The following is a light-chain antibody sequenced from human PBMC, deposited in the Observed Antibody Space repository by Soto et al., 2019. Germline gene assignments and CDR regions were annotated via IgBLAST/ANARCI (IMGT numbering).Light chain of an antibody. V-gene: IGKV4-1*01. CDR1: QTVLDSSNNKDS. CDR3: QQYYSTPRT. CDR2: WAS. J-gene: IGKJ1*01. Sequence: DIVMTQSPDSLAVSLGERATINCNSSQTVLDSSNNKDSLTWYKQKPGQPPKLLIYWASTREFGVPDRFSGSGSGTDFTLTISSLQAEDVALYYCQQYYSTPRTFGHGTKVEIK.